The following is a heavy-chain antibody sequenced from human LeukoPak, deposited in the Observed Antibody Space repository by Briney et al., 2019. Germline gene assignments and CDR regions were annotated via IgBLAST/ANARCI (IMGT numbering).Heavy chain of an antibody. CDR1: GFTFSTYA. D-gene: IGHD6-19*01. V-gene: IGHV3-23*01. CDR3: AKGGIVVADGMDV. CDR2: ISGSGSRT. Sequence: GGSLRLSCAASGFTFSTYAMTWVRQSPGKGLKWVSTISGSGSRTYYADSVKGRFTISRDNSKNTLYLQMNSLRAEDTAVYYCAKGGIVVADGMDVWGQGTTVTVSS. J-gene: IGHJ6*02.